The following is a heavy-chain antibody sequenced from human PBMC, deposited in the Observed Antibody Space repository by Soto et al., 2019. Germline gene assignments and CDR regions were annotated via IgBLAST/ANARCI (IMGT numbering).Heavy chain of an antibody. CDR3: ARDIAFDIDY. CDR2: IYSKAGKM. D-gene: IGHD2-15*01. CDR1: GYTFNDFG. Sequence: QVHLLQSGAEVQKPGASVKVSCKTSGYTFNDFGITWVRQAPGLGLEWLGWIYSKAGKMNFAPKFQNRVIMTSDTSTSTAFMELTSLTFDDSARYFCARDIAFDIDYWGQGTLVTFS. V-gene: IGHV1-18*04. J-gene: IGHJ4*02.